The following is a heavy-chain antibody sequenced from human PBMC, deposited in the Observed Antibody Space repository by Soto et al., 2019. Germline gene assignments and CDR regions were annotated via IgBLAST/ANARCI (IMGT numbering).Heavy chain of an antibody. V-gene: IGHV4-59*01. CDR2: IYYSGST. CDR1: GGSISSYY. J-gene: IGHJ5*02. D-gene: IGHD3-3*01. Sequence: SETLSLTCTVSGGSISSYYWSWIRQPPGKGLEWIGYIYYSGSTNYNPSLKSRVTISVDTSKNQFSLKLSSVTAADTAVYYCARANYDFWSGYYRGHNWFDPWGQGTLVTVSS. CDR3: ARANYDFWSGYYRGHNWFDP.